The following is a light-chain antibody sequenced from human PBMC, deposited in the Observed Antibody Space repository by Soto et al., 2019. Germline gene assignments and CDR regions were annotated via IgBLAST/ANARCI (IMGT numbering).Light chain of an antibody. CDR1: QPIGIN. CDR2: GES. Sequence: EIVMTQSPATLPVSPGERITLSCRASQPIGINLAWYQQKPGQAPRFLVFGESNRATGVPDRFSVSGSGTEFTLTSSSLQSDYLGTYFCQQYESWPFTFGPGTKV. J-gene: IGKJ2*01. CDR3: QQYESWPFT. V-gene: IGKV3-15*01.